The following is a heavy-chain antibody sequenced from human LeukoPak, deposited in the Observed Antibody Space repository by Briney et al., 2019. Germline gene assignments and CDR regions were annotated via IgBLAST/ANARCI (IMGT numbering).Heavy chain of an antibody. J-gene: IGHJ6*03. V-gene: IGHV4-61*02. CDR2: IYTSGST. CDR3: ARDRSAGYSYGYSYYYYMDV. Sequence: SETLSLSRTVSGGSISSGSYYRSWIRQPAGKGLEWIGRIYTSGSTNYNPSLKSRVTISVDTSKNQFSLKLSSVTAADTAVYYCARDRSAGYSYGYSYYYYMDVWGNGTTVTVSS. CDR1: GGSISSGSYY. D-gene: IGHD5-18*01.